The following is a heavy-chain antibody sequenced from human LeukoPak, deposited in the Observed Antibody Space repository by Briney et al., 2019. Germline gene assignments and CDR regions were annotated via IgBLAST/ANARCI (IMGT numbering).Heavy chain of an antibody. D-gene: IGHD2-15*01. CDR3: AKGGGSSKGGLDY. J-gene: IGHJ4*02. V-gene: IGHV3-23*01. CDR2: ISGSGGST. Sequence: SGGSLRLSCAASGFTFSSYAMSWVRQAPGKGLEWVSAISGSGGSTYYADSVKGRFTISRDNSKNTLYLQMNSLRAEDTAVYYCAKGGGSSKGGLDYWGQGTLVTVSS. CDR1: GFTFSSYA.